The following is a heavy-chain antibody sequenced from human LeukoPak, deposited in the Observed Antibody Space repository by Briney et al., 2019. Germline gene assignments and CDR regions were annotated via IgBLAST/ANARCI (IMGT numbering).Heavy chain of an antibody. J-gene: IGHJ6*03. CDR3: ARAYSSGWPPSIYYYYMDV. V-gene: IGHV4-39*07. D-gene: IGHD6-19*01. CDR1: GGSISSSSYY. Sequence: SETLSLTCTVSGGSISSSSYYWGWIRQPPGKGLEWIGSIYYSGSTYYNPSLKSRVTISVDTSKNQFSLKLSSVTAADTAVYYCARAYSSGWPPSIYYYYMDVWGKGTTVTVSS. CDR2: IYYSGST.